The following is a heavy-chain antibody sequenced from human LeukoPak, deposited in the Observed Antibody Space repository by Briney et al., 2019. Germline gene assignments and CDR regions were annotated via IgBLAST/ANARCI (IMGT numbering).Heavy chain of an antibody. J-gene: IGHJ4*02. CDR3: ARKAMVRGGYFDY. CDR1: GGSISSSNW. V-gene: IGHV4-4*02. Sequence: SETLSLTCAVSGGSISSSNWWSWVRQPPGKGLEWIGEIYHSGSTNYNPSLKSRVTISVDKSKNQFSLKLSSVTAADTAVYYCARKAMVRGGYFDYWGQGTLVTVSS. D-gene: IGHD3-10*01. CDR2: IYHSGST.